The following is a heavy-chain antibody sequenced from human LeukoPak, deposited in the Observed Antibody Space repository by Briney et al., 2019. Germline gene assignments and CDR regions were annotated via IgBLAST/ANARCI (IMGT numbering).Heavy chain of an antibody. V-gene: IGHV3-7*01. CDR2: IKQDGSEK. CDR1: GFTFSTYW. J-gene: IGHJ4*02. D-gene: IGHD1-26*01. CDR3: ARDKPRGSYYGSIFDS. Sequence: PGGSLRLSCAASGFTFSTYWMSWVRQAPGKGLEWVANIKQDGSEKYYLDSVKGRFTISRDNAKSSLFLQMNSLRAEDAAVYYCARDKPRGSYYGSIFDSWGQGTLVTVSS.